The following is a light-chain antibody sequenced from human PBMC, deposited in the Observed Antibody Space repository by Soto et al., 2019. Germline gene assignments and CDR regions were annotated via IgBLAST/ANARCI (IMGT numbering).Light chain of an antibody. V-gene: IGLV1-51*01. CDR3: GSWDSSLSAYV. J-gene: IGLJ1*01. CDR2: DDN. Sequence: QSVLTQPPSVSAAPGQKVTISCSGSSSNIGGNSVSWYQQLPGTAPKLLIYDDNKRPSGIPDRFSGSKSGTSATLGITGFQTGDDADYYCGSWDSSLSAYVFGTVTKSPS. CDR1: SSNIGGNS.